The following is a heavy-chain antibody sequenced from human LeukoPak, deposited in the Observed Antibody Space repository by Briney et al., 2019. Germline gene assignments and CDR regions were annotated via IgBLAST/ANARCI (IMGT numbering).Heavy chain of an antibody. CDR3: ARGLGPRQWLINY. CDR1: GGPISSYY. Sequence: SETLPLPGFVSGGPISSYYWNGIGQPPGKERHGIGYIYDNGNTNYNPYLKSRVTISVDASKNQFSLKLSSVTDADAAVYFCARGLGPRQWLINYWGQGTLVTVSS. D-gene: IGHD6-19*01. CDR2: IYDNGNT. V-gene: IGHV4-59*01. J-gene: IGHJ4*02.